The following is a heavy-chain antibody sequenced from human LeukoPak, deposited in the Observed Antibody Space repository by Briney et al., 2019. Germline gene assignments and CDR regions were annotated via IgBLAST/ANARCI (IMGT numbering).Heavy chain of an antibody. Sequence: PGGSLRLSCAASGFTFSSYGMHWVRQAPGKGLEWVAVISYDGSNKYYADSVKGRFTISRDNSKNTLYLQMNSLRAEDTAVYYCAKAMIGVVIDYWGQGTLVTVSS. CDR1: GFTFSSYG. J-gene: IGHJ4*02. CDR2: ISYDGSNK. D-gene: IGHD3-22*01. CDR3: AKAMIGVVIDY. V-gene: IGHV3-30*18.